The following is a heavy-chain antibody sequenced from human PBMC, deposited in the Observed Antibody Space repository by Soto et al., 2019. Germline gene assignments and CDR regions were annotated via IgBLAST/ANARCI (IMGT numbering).Heavy chain of an antibody. CDR2: ISSSSRDI. V-gene: IGHV3-21*01. CDR3: ARGLTAVTRYGLDV. CDR1: GLNFSVYS. D-gene: IGHD2-21*02. J-gene: IGHJ6*02. Sequence: GGSLRLSCVGSGLNFSVYSMNWVRQAPGQGLEWVSSISSSSRDIYYGDSVKGRITISRDNAKNSVHLQLNSLRDEDTAVYYCARGLTAVTRYGLDVWGQGTTVTVSS.